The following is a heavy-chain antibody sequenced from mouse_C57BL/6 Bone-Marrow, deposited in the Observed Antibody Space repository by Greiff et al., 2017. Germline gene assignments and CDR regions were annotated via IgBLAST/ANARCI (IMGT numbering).Heavy chain of an antibody. Sequence: DVKLQESGAELVRPGASVTLSCTASGFNIKDDYMHWVKQRPEQGLEWIGWIDPENGDTEYASKFQGKATITADPSSNTAYLQLSSLTSEDTAVYYCTRDCGSSLDYWGQGTTLTVSS. CDR1: GFNIKDDY. CDR3: TRDCGSSLDY. J-gene: IGHJ2*01. D-gene: IGHD1-1*01. V-gene: IGHV14-4*01. CDR2: IDPENGDT.